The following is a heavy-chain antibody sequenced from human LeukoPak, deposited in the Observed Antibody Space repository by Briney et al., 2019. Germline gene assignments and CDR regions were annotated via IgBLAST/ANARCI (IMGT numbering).Heavy chain of an antibody. V-gene: IGHV4-39*07. CDR1: GGSISSSSYY. Sequence: SETLSLTCTVSGGSISSSSYYWGWIRQPPGKGLEWIGSIYYSGSTYYNPSLKSRVTISVDTSKNQFSLKLSSVTAADTAVYYCARDTYYYGSGSPNYFDYWGQGTLVTVSS. CDR2: IYYSGST. J-gene: IGHJ4*02. D-gene: IGHD3-10*01. CDR3: ARDTYYYGSGSPNYFDY.